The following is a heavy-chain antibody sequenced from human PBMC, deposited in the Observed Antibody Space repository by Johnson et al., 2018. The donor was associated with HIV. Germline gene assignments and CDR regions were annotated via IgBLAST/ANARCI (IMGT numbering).Heavy chain of an antibody. V-gene: IGHV3-33*06. CDR2: IWYDGSNK. CDR1: GFTFSSYG. Sequence: QMLLVESGGGVVQPGRSLRLSCAESGFTFSSYGMHWVRQAPGKGLEWVAVIWYDGSNKYYADSVKGRFTISRDNSKNTLYLQMNSLRVEDTAVYYCAKGDDYYDSSGYYRQGAFDIWGQGTMVTVSS. J-gene: IGHJ3*02. CDR3: AKGDDYYDSSGYYRQGAFDI. D-gene: IGHD3-22*01.